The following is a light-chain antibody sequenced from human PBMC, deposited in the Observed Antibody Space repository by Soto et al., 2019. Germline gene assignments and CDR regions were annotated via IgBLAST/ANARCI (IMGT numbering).Light chain of an antibody. CDR2: DAS. CDR3: QQRIT. J-gene: IGKJ4*01. Sequence: EIVLTQSPATLSLSPGERATLSCRASQSVSSYLAWYQQKPGQAPRLLIYDASNRATGIPARFSGSGYGTDFTLTISILEPEDVAVYYCQQRITFGGGTKVEIK. V-gene: IGKV3-11*01. CDR1: QSVSSY.